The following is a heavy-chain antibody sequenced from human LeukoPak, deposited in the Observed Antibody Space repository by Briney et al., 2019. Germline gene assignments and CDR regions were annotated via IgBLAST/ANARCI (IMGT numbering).Heavy chain of an antibody. V-gene: IGHV1-69*13. J-gene: IGHJ4*02. CDR2: IIPIFGTA. D-gene: IGHD2-2*01. CDR3: ARTSGYCSSTSCYGGFGD. CDR1: GGTFSSYA. Sequence: SVKVSCKASGGTFSSYAISWVRQAPGQGLEWMGGIIPIFGTANYAQKFQGRVTITADESTSTAYMELSSLRFGDTAVYYCARTSGYCSSTSCYGGFGDWGQGTLVTVSS.